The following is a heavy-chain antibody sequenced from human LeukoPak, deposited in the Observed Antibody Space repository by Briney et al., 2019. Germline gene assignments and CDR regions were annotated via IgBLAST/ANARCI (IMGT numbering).Heavy chain of an antibody. D-gene: IGHD6-13*01. CDR2: IRSKAYGGTT. CDR1: GFTFGDYA. Sequence: GRSLRLSCTASGFTFGDYAMSWFRQAPGKGLEWVGFIRSKAYGGTTEYAASVKGRFTISRDDSKSIAYLQMYSPKTEDTAVYYCTRVGIAAAGTVDYWGQGTLVTVSS. V-gene: IGHV3-49*03. CDR3: TRVGIAAAGTVDY. J-gene: IGHJ4*02.